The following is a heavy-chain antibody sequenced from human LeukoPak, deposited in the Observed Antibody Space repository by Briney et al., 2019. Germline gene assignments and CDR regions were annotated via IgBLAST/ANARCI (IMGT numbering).Heavy chain of an antibody. CDR2: ISYDGSNK. CDR3: VRDRVVRGVIYLFDY. CDR1: GFTFSSYA. D-gene: IGHD3-10*01. V-gene: IGHV3-30*04. J-gene: IGHJ4*02. Sequence: PGGSLRLSCAASGFTFSSYAMHWVRQAPGKGLEWVAVISYDGSNKYYADSVKGRFTISRDNSKNTLYLQMNSLRAEDTAVYYCVRDRVVRGVIYLFDYWGQGTLVTVSS.